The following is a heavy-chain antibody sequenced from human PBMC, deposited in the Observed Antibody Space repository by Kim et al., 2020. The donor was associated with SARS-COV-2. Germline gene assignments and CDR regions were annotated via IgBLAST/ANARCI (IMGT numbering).Heavy chain of an antibody. J-gene: IGHJ3*02. D-gene: IGHD6-13*01. CDR2: INHSGST. CDR1: GGSFSGYY. Sequence: SETLSLTCAVYGGSFSGYYWSWIRRPPGKGLEWIGEINHSGSTNYNPSLKSRVTISVDTSKNQFSLKLSSVTAADTAVYYCARDTAAAGIVRAFDIWGQG. V-gene: IGHV4-34*01. CDR3: ARDTAAAGIVRAFDI.